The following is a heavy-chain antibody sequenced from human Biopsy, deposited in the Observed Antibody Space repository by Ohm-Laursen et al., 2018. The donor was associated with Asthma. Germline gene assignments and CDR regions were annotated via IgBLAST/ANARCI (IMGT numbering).Heavy chain of an antibody. CDR3: ARKAGSCISRTCYSLDF. CDR1: GGTFNTYV. D-gene: IGHD2-2*01. CDR2: INSVFGTT. V-gene: IGHV1-69*01. J-gene: IGHJ4*02. Sequence: SSVKVSCKSLGGTFNTYVIGWVRQAPGQGLEWMGGINSVFGTTTYPQKFQDRVTITADDSASTVYMDLSSLRSEDTAVYYCARKAGSCISRTCYSLDFWGQGTLVTVSS.